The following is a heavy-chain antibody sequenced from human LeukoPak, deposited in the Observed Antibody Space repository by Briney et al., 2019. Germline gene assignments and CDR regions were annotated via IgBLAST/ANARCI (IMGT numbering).Heavy chain of an antibody. J-gene: IGHJ4*02. CDR3: ARDRSPGIPDF. V-gene: IGHV3-74*03. CDR2: INTDDSSI. CDR1: GFTFSDYW. Sequence: PGGSLRLSCAASGFTFSDYWIHWVRQAPGKGLVWVSRINTDDSSITYADSVKGRFTISRDNAKNTLYLQMNSLRAEDTAVYFCARDRSPGIPDFWSQGTLVTVSS.